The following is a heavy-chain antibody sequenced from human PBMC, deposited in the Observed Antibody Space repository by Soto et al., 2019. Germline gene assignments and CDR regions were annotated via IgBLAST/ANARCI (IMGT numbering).Heavy chain of an antibody. CDR1: GFTFSSYG. J-gene: IGHJ4*02. Sequence: QVQLVESGGGVVQPGRSLRLSCAASGFTFSSYGMHWVRQAPGKGLEWVAVISYDGSNKYYADSVKGRFTISRDNSKNTLYLQMNSMRAEDTAVYYCAKEGQWLVGTYFDYWGQGTLVTVSS. CDR3: AKEGQWLVGTYFDY. D-gene: IGHD6-19*01. V-gene: IGHV3-30*18. CDR2: ISYDGSNK.